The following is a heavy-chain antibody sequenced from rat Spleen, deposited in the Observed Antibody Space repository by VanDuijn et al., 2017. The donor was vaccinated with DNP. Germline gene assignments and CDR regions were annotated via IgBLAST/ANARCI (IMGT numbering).Heavy chain of an antibody. CDR1: GFTFSDYY. J-gene: IGHJ2*01. Sequence: EVQLVESGGGLVQPGGPLKLSCAAAGFTFSDYYMAWVRQTPKKGLEWVASISYEGGTTYYGDSVTGRFTISRDFAKSTLYLQMDSLRSEDSATYYCTTRGNYGGYDYWGQGVMVTVSS. CDR3: TTRGNYGGYDY. CDR2: ISYEGGTT. V-gene: IGHV5-20*01. D-gene: IGHD1-11*01.